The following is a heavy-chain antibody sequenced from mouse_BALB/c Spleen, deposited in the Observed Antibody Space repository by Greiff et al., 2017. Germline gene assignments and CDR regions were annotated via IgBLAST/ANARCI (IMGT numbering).Heavy chain of an antibody. J-gene: IGHJ4*01. CDR2: IWRGGST. Sequence: VKLMESGPSLVQPSQSLSITCTVSGFSLTSYGVHWVRQSPGKGLEWLGVIWRGGSTDYNAAFMSRLSITKDNSKSQVFFKMNSLQADDTAIYYCAKKGGSTMITYYAMDYWGQGTSVTVSS. CDR3: AKKGGSTMITYYAMDY. CDR1: GFSLTSYG. D-gene: IGHD2-4*01. V-gene: IGHV2-5-1*01.